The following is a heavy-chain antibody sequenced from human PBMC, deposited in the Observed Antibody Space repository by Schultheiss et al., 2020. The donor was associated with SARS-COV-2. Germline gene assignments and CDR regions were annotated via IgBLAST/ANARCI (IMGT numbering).Heavy chain of an antibody. Sequence: SETLSLTCTVSGGSISSSSYYWGWIRQPPGKGLEWIGYIYYSGSTYYNPSLKSRVTISVDTSKNQFSLKLSSVTAADTAVYYCARSSRYFDWLFYYGMDVWGQGTTVTVSS. D-gene: IGHD3-9*01. J-gene: IGHJ6*02. CDR1: GGSISSSSYY. V-gene: IGHV4-39*07. CDR3: ARSSRYFDWLFYYGMDV. CDR2: IYYSGST.